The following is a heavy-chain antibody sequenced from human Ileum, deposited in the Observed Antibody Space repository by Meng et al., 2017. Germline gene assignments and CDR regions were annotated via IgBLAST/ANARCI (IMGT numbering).Heavy chain of an antibody. Sequence: QACPQQWGAWRLKPSETLSLIGAVYGGSFSGYHWSWIRQPPGKGLEWIGEINHSGSTNYNPSLKSRVTISVDTSKNQFSLKLSSVTAADTAVYYCARTRRGSSGWYMGYRGQGTLVTVSS. V-gene: IGHV4-34*01. CDR1: GGSFSGYH. D-gene: IGHD6-19*01. CDR3: ARTRRGSSGWYMGY. J-gene: IGHJ4*02. CDR2: INHSGST.